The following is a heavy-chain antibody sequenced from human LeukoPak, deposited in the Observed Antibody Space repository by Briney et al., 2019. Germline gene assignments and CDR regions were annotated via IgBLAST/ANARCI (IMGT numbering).Heavy chain of an antibody. CDR3: ARVWELSYDH. CDR1: GFTISTDH. Sequence: LTGGSLRLSCAASGFTISTDHMSWVRQAPGKGLEWVSIIYSDGNTYYADTVRGRFTISRDISKNTVDLLVNSPRAEDTAMYYCARVWELSYDHWGQGTLVTVSS. CDR2: IYSDGNT. J-gene: IGHJ4*02. D-gene: IGHD3-10*01. V-gene: IGHV3-53*01.